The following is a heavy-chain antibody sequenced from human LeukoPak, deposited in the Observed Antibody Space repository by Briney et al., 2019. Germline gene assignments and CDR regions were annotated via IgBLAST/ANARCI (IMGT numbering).Heavy chain of an antibody. CDR2: ITSGSDYI. D-gene: IGHD3-22*01. CDR1: GFTITSYN. J-gene: IGHJ5*02. Sequence: EPGGSLRLSCVASGFTITSYNMNWVRQAPGKGLEWVASITSGSDYIYYADSVKGRFTISRDNAKNSLYLQMNSLRAEDTAVYFCARSITMIVDWFDPWGQGTLVTVSS. CDR3: ARSITMIVDWFDP. V-gene: IGHV3-21*01.